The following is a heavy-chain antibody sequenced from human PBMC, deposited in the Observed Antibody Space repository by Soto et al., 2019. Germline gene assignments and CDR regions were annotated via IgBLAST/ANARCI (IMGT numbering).Heavy chain of an antibody. D-gene: IGHD6-19*01. J-gene: IGHJ4*02. V-gene: IGHV4-34*01. CDR2: IAHSGST. CDR3: ASYNGWYYRTYFDY. CDR1: GGSFSGYY. Sequence: SETLSLTXAVYGGSFSGYYWSWIRQPPRKGLEWIGEIAHSGSTNYNPSLKSRVTISLDTSRNQFSLKLTSVTAADTAVHYCASYNGWYYRTYFDYWGQGTLVTVSS.